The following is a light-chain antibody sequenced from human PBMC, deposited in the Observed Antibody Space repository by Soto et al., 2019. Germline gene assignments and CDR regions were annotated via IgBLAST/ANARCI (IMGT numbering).Light chain of an antibody. CDR2: GNS. Sequence: QSVLTQPPSVSGAPGQRVTISCTGSSSNIGAGYDVHWYQQLPGTAPKLLIYGNSNRPSGVPDRFSGSKSGTSASLAITGLQAEDEADYYCQSYDSSLRGSNVFGTGIKVTVL. V-gene: IGLV1-40*01. CDR3: QSYDSSLRGSNV. J-gene: IGLJ1*01. CDR1: SSNIGAGYD.